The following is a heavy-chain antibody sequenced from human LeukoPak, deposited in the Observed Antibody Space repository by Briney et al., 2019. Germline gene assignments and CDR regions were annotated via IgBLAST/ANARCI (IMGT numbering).Heavy chain of an antibody. V-gene: IGHV4-61*02. D-gene: IGHD2-15*01. CDR3: ARNNCSGGSCYENRGYFDY. J-gene: IGHJ4*02. Sequence: SETLSLTCTVSGVSISSSNSYWGWIRQPAGTGLEWIGRIYISGSTNYNPSLKSRVTISVDTSKNQFSLKLSSVTAADTAVYYCARNNCSGGSCYENRGYFDYWGQGTLVTVSS. CDR1: GVSISSSNSY. CDR2: IYISGST.